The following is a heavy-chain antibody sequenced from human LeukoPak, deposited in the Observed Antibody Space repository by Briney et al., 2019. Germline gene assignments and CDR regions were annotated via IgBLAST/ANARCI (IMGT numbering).Heavy chain of an antibody. CDR3: ARGRLYFYGSGRNSNWFDP. CDR2: TSHRGI. J-gene: IGHJ5*02. Sequence: PSKTLSLTCDVYGGSFSGYYWTWIRQSPGKGPEWIGETSHRGINYNPSLKSRVTISEDTAKNQFSLDLNSVTAADTAVYYCARGRLYFYGSGRNSNWFDPWSQGTLVAVSS. V-gene: IGHV4-34*01. D-gene: IGHD3-10*01. CDR1: GGSFSGYY.